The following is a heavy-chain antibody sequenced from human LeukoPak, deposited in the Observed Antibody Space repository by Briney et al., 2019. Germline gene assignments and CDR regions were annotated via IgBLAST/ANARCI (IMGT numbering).Heavy chain of an antibody. Sequence: QPGGSLRLSCAASGFTFSSYGMHWVRQAPGKGLEWVAVISYDGSNKYYADSVKGRFTISRDNSKNTLYLQMNSLRAEDTVVYYCAKKTGGGTYSEYFQHWGQGTLVTVSS. J-gene: IGHJ1*01. CDR1: GFTFSSYG. D-gene: IGHD1-26*01. V-gene: IGHV3-30*18. CDR3: AKKTGGGTYSEYFQH. CDR2: ISYDGSNK.